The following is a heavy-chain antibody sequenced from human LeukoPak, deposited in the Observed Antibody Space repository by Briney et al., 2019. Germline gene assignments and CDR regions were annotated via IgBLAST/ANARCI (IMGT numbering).Heavy chain of an antibody. CDR3: ARDATILGQQPY. CDR1: GLTVSSNY. CDR2: ISSSSSTI. Sequence: GGSLRLSCAASGLTVSSNYMSWVRQAPGKGLEWVSYISSSSSTIYYADSVKGRFTISRDNAKNSLYLQMNSLRAEDTAVYYCARDATILGQQPYWGQGTLVTVSS. D-gene: IGHD1/OR15-1a*01. J-gene: IGHJ4*02. V-gene: IGHV3-48*01.